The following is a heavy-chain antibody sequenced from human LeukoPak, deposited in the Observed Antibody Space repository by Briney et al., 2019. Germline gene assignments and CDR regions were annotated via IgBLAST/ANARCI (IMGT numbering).Heavy chain of an antibody. CDR2: IHSDGGTT. Sequence: PGGSLRLSCAASGFTFSDYWMHWVRQAPGKGLVWVSLIHSDGGTTNYADSVKGRFTISRDNAKNTAYLQMNSLRVEDTAVYYCARDIYSIAEWGQGTLVTVSS. V-gene: IGHV3-74*01. CDR3: ARDIYSIAE. D-gene: IGHD1-26*01. J-gene: IGHJ4*02. CDR1: GFTFSDYW.